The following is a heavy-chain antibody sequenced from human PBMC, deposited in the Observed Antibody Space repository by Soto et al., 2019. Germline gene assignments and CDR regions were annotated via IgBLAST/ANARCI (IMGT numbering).Heavy chain of an antibody. D-gene: IGHD2-21*01. J-gene: IGHJ4*02. Sequence: ASVKVSCKASGYTFTSFGITWVRQAPGQGLEWMGWISPNSGDTRYAQNPQGRVTMTTDKYTSTAYMELRSLTSDDTALYYCAREMWTLNGPQNFFDYWGQGALVTVSS. V-gene: IGHV1-18*01. CDR2: ISPNSGDT. CDR3: AREMWTLNGPQNFFDY. CDR1: GYTFTSFG.